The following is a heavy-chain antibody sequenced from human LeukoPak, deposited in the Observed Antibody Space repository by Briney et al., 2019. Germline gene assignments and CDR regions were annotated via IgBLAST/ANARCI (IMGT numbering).Heavy chain of an antibody. D-gene: IGHD3-3*01. V-gene: IGHV3-21*01. CDR3: AGEGITIFGVVIHYYYYYMDV. CDR2: ISSSSSSYI. J-gene: IGHJ6*03. Sequence: GGSLRLSCAASGFTFSSYSMNWVRQAPGKGLEWVSSISSSSSSYIYYADSVKGRFTISRDNAKNSLYLQMNSLRAEDTAVYYCAGEGITIFGVVIHYYYYYMDVWGKGTTVTVSS. CDR1: GFTFSSYS.